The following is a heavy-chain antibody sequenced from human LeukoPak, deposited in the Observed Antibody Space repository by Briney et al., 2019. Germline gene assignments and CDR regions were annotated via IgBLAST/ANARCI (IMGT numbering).Heavy chain of an antibody. V-gene: IGHV4-30-2*01. CDR3: ARAPDCSSTSCYFDY. CDR2: IYHSGST. Sequence: SETLSLTCAVSGGSISSGGYSWSWIRQPPGKGLGWIGYIYHSGSTYYNPSLKCRVTISVDRSKNQLSLKLSSVTAADTAVYYCARAPDCSSTSCYFDYWGQGTLVTVSS. D-gene: IGHD2-2*01. CDR1: GGSISSGGYS. J-gene: IGHJ4*02.